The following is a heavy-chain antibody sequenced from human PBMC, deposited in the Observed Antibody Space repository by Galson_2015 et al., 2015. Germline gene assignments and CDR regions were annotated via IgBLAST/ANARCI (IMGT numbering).Heavy chain of an antibody. CDR2: ISYGGTTE. CDR3: ARGESMQVPSLFDY. Sequence: SLRLSCAASGFTFSTYTMHWVRQAPGEGLEWVAVISYGGTTEYYADSVKGRFTISRDNSRDTLYLQMNSLRPEDTAVYYCARGESMQVPSLFDYWGREPWSPSPQ. J-gene: IGHJ4*02. D-gene: IGHD4/OR15-4a*01. V-gene: IGHV3-30-3*01. CDR1: GFTFSTYT.